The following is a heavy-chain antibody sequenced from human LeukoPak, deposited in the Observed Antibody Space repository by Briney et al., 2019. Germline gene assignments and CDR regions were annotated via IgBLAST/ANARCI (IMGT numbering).Heavy chain of an antibody. CDR2: IKEDGSVE. J-gene: IGHJ3*01. CDR1: GFTFSSYW. CDR3: ARDWLAGNPYHAFDL. Sequence: GGSLRLSCAASGFTFSSYWMSWVRQAPGKGLECVANIKEDGSVEYYVDSVKGRFSISRDNAKNSLYLQMNSLRAEDTAVYYCARDWLAGNPYHAFDLWGKGTMVTVSS. D-gene: IGHD3-22*01. V-gene: IGHV3-7*01.